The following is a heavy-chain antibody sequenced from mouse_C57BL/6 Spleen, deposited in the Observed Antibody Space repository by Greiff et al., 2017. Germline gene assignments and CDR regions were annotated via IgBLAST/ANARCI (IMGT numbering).Heavy chain of an antibody. Sequence: VQLQESGAELMKPGASVTLSCKATGYTFTGYWIEWVKQRPGHGLEWIGEILPGSGSTNSNEKFKGKATFTADTSSNTAYMQLSSLTTEDSAIYYCARWGLLRDFDYWGQGTTLTVSS. CDR1: GYTFTGYW. J-gene: IGHJ2*01. V-gene: IGHV1-9*01. CDR3: ARWGLLRDFDY. CDR2: ILPGSGST. D-gene: IGHD2-3*01.